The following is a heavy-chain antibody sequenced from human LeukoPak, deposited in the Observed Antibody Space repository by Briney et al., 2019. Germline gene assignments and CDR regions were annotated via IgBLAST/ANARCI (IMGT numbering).Heavy chain of an antibody. D-gene: IGHD3-10*01. CDR1: GFTFSGSA. Sequence: GGSLRPSCAASGFTFSGSAMHWVRQASGKGREWVGRIRSKANSYAPAYAASGKGRFTISRDDSKNTAYLQMNSLITEDTAVYYCTGYGSGSYKGDYYYYYMDVWGKGTTVTISS. V-gene: IGHV3-73*01. CDR2: IRSKANSYAP. J-gene: IGHJ6*03. CDR3: TGYGSGSYKGDYYYYYMDV.